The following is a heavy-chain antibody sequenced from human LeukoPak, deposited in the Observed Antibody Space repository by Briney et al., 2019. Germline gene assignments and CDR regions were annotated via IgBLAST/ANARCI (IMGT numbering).Heavy chain of an antibody. Sequence: PGGSLRLSCAASGFTFSSYEMNWVRQAPGKGLEWVSYISSSGSTIYYADSVKGRFTISRDNAKNSLYLQMNSLRAEETAVYYCASLTDLEGYFQHWGQGTLVTVSS. CDR1: GFTFSSYE. V-gene: IGHV3-48*03. CDR3: ASLTDLEGYFQH. J-gene: IGHJ1*01. CDR2: ISSSGSTI. D-gene: IGHD1-1*01.